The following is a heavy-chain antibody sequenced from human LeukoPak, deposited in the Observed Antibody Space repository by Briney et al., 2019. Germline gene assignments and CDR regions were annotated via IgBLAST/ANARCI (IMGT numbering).Heavy chain of an antibody. J-gene: IGHJ4*02. CDR1: GGTFSSYA. D-gene: IGHD5-18*01. V-gene: IGHV1-69*04. Sequence: ASVKVSCKASGGTFSSYAISWVRQAPGQGLEWMGRIIPILGIANYAQKFQGRVTITADKSTSTAYMELSSLRSEDTAVYYCARSTTAMGRYYFDYWGQGTLVTVSS. CDR3: ARSTTAMGRYYFDY. CDR2: IIPILGIA.